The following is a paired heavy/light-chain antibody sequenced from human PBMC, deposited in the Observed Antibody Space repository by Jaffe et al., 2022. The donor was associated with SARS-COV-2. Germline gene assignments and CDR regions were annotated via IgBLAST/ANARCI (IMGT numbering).Heavy chain of an antibody. CDR3: AKGAYFYDTKGHDY. CDR2: ISGDGVRS. D-gene: IGHD3-22*01. V-gene: IGHV3-23*04. CDR1: GFIFSNCA. J-gene: IGHJ4*02. Sequence: ELQLVESGGGLVQPGGSLRLSCAASGFIFSNCAMNWVRQAPGKGLEWVSTISGDGVRSYYADSVKGRFTISRDNSKNTLDLQMNSLRGEDTAVYYCAKGAYFYDTKGHDYWGQGTLVTVSS.
Light chain of an antibody. CDR3: QQFNSYPRT. V-gene: IGKV1-9*01. J-gene: IGKJ1*01. CDR1: QGIINY. Sequence: DIQLTQSPSFLSASVGDRVTITCRASQGIINYLVWYQQKPGKAPKLLIYAASTLQSGVPSRFSGGGSGTEFTLTISSLQPEDFATYYCQQFNSYPRTFGQGTKVEIK. CDR2: AAS.